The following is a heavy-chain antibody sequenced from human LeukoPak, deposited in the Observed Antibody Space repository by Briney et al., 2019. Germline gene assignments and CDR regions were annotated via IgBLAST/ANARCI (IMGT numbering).Heavy chain of an antibody. CDR1: GGTFSSYA. J-gene: IGHJ4*02. CDR2: IIPIFGTA. Sequence: SVRVSCKASGGTFSSYAISWVRQAPGQGLEWMGGIIPIFGTANYAQKFQGRVTITTDESTSTAYMELSSLRSEDTAVYYCASGTTGYFDYWGQGTLVTISA. CDR3: ASGTTGYFDY. V-gene: IGHV1-69*05. D-gene: IGHD1-7*01.